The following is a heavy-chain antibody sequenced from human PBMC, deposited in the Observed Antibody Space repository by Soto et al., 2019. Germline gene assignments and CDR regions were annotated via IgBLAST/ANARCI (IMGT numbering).Heavy chain of an antibody. CDR2: ISYDGTNK. D-gene: IGHD7-27*01. CDR3: ARDPKTSGGQHWAFNYFDS. J-gene: IGHJ4*02. CDR1: GFSFSMSP. Sequence: GGSLRLSCAASGFSFSMSPMHWVRQAPGKGPEWVALISYDGTNKFYADSVKGRFTISRDNSKSTLYLQVDSLRPEDAAVYYCARDPKTSGGQHWAFNYFDSWGQGTLVTVSS. V-gene: IGHV3-30-3*01.